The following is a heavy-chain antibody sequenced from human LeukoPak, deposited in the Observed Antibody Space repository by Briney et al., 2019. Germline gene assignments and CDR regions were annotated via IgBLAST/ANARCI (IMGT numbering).Heavy chain of an antibody. CDR3: AKGQRKHSSGYYLYYFDY. D-gene: IGHD3-22*01. Sequence: PGGSLRLSCAASGFPFSSYAMSWVRQAPGKGLEWVSGISETTGGTYYADSVKGRFTISRDNSKNTLSLQMNSLRSEDTAVYYCAKGQRKHSSGYYLYYFDYWGQGTLVTVSS. V-gene: IGHV3-23*01. CDR1: GFPFSSYA. CDR2: ISETTGGT. J-gene: IGHJ4*02.